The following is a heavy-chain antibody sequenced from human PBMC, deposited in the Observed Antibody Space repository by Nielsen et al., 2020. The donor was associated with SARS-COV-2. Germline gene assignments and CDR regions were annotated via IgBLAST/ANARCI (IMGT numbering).Heavy chain of an antibody. V-gene: IGHV3-48*01. CDR2: ISSSSSTI. J-gene: IGHJ1*01. CDR1: GFTFSSYS. CDR3: AKGPSRGYCSGGSCPPAEYFQH. Sequence: GESLKISCAASGFTFSSYSMNWVRQAPGKGLEWVSYISSSSSTIYYADSVKGRFTISRDSSKNTLYLQMNSLRAEDTAVYYCAKGPSRGYCSGGSCPPAEYFQHWGQGTLVTVSS. D-gene: IGHD2-15*01.